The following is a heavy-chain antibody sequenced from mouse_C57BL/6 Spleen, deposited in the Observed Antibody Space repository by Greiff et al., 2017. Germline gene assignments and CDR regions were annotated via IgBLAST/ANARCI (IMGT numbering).Heavy chain of an antibody. CDR2: ILPGSGST. CDR3: ARGKDYYGRSYERDY. CDR1: GYTFTGYW. D-gene: IGHD1-1*01. J-gene: IGHJ2*01. Sequence: VKLQQSGAELMKPGASVKLSCKATGYTFTGYWIEWVKQRPGHGLEWIGEILPGSGSTNYNEKFKGKATFTADTSSSTAYMQLSSLTTEDSAIYYCARGKDYYGRSYERDYWGQGTTLTVSS. V-gene: IGHV1-9*01.